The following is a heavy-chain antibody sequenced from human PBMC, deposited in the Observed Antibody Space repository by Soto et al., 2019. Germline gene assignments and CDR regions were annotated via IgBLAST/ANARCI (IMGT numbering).Heavy chain of an antibody. Sequence: PGGSLRLSCAASGFTFSSYWMRWVRQVPGKGLMWVSRIKGDGTNTDYADSVKGRFTISRDNAKDTLYLQMNSLRAEDTAVYYCAKREPLYYYDSSGYYFDYWGQGTLVTVSS. J-gene: IGHJ4*02. CDR2: IKGDGTNT. CDR1: GFTFSSYW. CDR3: AKREPLYYYDSSGYYFDY. V-gene: IGHV3-74*01. D-gene: IGHD3-22*01.